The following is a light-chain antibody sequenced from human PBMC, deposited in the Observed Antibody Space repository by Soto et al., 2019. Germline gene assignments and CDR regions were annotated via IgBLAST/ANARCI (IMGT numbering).Light chain of an antibody. Sequence: QSALTQPASVSGSPGQSIAISCTGTSSDVGYSNSVAWYQHNPGKAPKLMIYDVRNRPSGVSSRFSGSKSGNTASLYISGLQAEDEADYYCSSYTSRSTIVFGTGTKLPVL. CDR2: DVR. CDR3: SSYTSRSTIV. CDR1: SSDVGYSNS. J-gene: IGLJ1*01. V-gene: IGLV2-14*01.